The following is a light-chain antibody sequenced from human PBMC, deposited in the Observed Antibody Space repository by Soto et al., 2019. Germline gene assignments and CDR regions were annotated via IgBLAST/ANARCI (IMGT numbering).Light chain of an antibody. Sequence: QSVLTQAPSVSGAPGQRVTISCTGSNSNIGAGYDVHWYQQLPGTAPKLLIYANTNRPSGVPDRFSASKSGTSASLAITELQAEDEADYYCQSYDSSLSGYVFGSGTKLTVL. CDR2: ANT. J-gene: IGLJ1*01. V-gene: IGLV1-40*01. CDR1: NSNIGAGYD. CDR3: QSYDSSLSGYV.